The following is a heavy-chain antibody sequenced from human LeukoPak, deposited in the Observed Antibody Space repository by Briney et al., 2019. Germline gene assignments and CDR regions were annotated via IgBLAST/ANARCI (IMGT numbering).Heavy chain of an antibody. CDR2: IYHSGST. Sequence: SETLSLTCTVSGYSISSGYYWGWIRQPPGKGLEWIGSIYHSGSTYYNPPLKSRVTISVDTSKNQFSLKLSYVTAADTAVYYCARDNSVEVSTMIIFDYWGQGTLVTVSS. J-gene: IGHJ4*02. D-gene: IGHD3-16*01. V-gene: IGHV4-38-2*02. CDR3: ARDNSVEVSTMIIFDY. CDR1: GYSISSGYY.